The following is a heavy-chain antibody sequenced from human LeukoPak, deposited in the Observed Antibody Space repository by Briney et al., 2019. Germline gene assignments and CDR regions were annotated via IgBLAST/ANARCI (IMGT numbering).Heavy chain of an antibody. Sequence: GGSLRLSCAVSGLKFSDAWMSWVRQAPGKGLEWVGRIKSKGAGGTTEYAAPVKGRFIISRDDSKNMVYLEMNSLKTEDTAVYYCTHETQFAWLFFFFGFWGQGTLVTVSS. V-gene: IGHV3-15*01. CDR3: THETQFAWLFFFFGF. CDR1: GLKFSDAW. D-gene: IGHD3-9*01. J-gene: IGHJ4*02. CDR2: IKSKGAGGTT.